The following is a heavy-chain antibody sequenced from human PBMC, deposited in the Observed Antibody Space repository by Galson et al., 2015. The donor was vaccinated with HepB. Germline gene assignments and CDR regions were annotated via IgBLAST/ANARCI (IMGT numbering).Heavy chain of an antibody. Sequence: SLRLSCAASGFMFSTYWMQWVRQAPGKGLVWVALINPDGTTTDYADSVRDRFTISRDNARNTMSLQMSSLGADDMAVYYYVRDSGTYPGYYDFWGQGTLVTVSS. CDR2: INPDGTTT. V-gene: IGHV3-74*01. CDR1: GFMFSTYW. J-gene: IGHJ4*02. CDR3: VRDSGTYPGYYDF. D-gene: IGHD1-26*01.